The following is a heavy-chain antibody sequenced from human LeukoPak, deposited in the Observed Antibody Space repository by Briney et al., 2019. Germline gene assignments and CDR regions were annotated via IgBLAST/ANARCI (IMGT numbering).Heavy chain of an antibody. CDR1: GGSISSSSYY. CDR2: IYYSGIT. D-gene: IGHD2-21*01. Sequence: SETLSLTCTVSGGSISSSSYYWGWIRQPPGKGLEWIGSIYYSGITYYNPSLKSRVTISVDTSKNQFSLKLSSVTAADTAVYYCARHALVVPHLSQSFDPWGQGTLVTVSS. J-gene: IGHJ5*02. V-gene: IGHV4-39*01. CDR3: ARHALVVPHLSQSFDP.